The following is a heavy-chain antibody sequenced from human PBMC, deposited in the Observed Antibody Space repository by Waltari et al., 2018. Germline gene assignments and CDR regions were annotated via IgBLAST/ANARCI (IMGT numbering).Heavy chain of an antibody. Sequence: QLQLQESGPGLVKPSETLSLTCTVSGGSISSRSYYWAWIRQPPGKGLEWIGRIYYSGGTYDNPSLKSRVTISVYTAKNQCSLKLSSVTAADTAVYYCARGGDYRDSCGYEHYYFDSWGQGTLVTVSS. CDR1: GGSISSRSYY. CDR3: ARGGDYRDSCGYEHYYFDS. D-gene: IGHD3-22*01. J-gene: IGHJ4*02. CDR2: IYYSGGT. V-gene: IGHV4-39*07.